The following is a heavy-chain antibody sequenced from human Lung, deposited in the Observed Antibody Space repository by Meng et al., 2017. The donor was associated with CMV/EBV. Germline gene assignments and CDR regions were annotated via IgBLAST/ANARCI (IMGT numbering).Heavy chain of an antibody. D-gene: IGHD2-15*01. CDR2: ISGSGGST. V-gene: IGHV3-23*01. Sequence: GESLKISCAASGFTFSSYAMSWVRQAPGKGLEWVSAISGSGGSTYYADSVKGRFTISRDNSKNTLYLQMNSLRAEDTAVYYCAKTVKLVVVAYFDDWGQGTLVTVSS. J-gene: IGHJ4*02. CDR3: AKTVKLVVVAYFDD. CDR1: GFTFSSYA.